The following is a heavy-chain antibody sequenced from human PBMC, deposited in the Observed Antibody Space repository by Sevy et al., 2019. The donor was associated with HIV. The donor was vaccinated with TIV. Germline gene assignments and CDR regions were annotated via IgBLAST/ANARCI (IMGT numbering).Heavy chain of an antibody. J-gene: IGHJ4*02. Sequence: ASVKVSCKASGYTFTSYGISWVRQAPGQGLEWMGWISAYNGNTNYAQKLQGRVTMTTDTSTSTAYMELRSLRSDDTAVYYCARDSVFLNYYDSSGYYRVPFDYWGQGTLVTVSS. CDR1: GYTFTSYG. CDR3: ARDSVFLNYYDSSGYYRVPFDY. D-gene: IGHD3-22*01. V-gene: IGHV1-18*01. CDR2: ISAYNGNT.